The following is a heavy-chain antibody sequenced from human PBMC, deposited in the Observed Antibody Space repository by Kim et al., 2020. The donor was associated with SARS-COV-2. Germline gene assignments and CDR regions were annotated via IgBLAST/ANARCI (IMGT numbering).Heavy chain of an antibody. CDR3: ARLNSELWVADY. V-gene: IGHV4-59*08. D-gene: IGHD1-1*01. CDR1: GGPITKSY. CDR2: IYYTGGST. J-gene: IGHJ4*02. Sequence: SETLSLTCSVSGGPITKSYWTWIRQPPGKGLEWIAYIYYTGGSTNYNPFLDSRVTISVDTSKNQFSLKVNSVSAADTAVYYCARLNSELWVADYWGQGAL.